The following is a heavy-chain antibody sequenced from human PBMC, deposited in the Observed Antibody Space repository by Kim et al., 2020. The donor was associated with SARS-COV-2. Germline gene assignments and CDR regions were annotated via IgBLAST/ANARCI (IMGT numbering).Heavy chain of an antibody. CDR1: GFTFDDYA. CDR2: ISWNSGSI. Sequence: GGSLRLSCAASGFTFDDYAMHWVRQAPGKGLEWVSGISWNSGSIGYADSVKGRFTISRDNAKNSLYLQMNSLRAEDTALYYCAKELAYCGGDCYYVRYYGMDVWGQGTTVTVSS. V-gene: IGHV3-9*01. D-gene: IGHD2-21*02. CDR3: AKELAYCGGDCYYVRYYGMDV. J-gene: IGHJ6*02.